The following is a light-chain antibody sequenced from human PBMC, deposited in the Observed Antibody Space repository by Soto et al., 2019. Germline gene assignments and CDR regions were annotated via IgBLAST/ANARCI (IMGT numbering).Light chain of an antibody. Sequence: IVLTQSPGTLSLSPGERATLSCRASQSVSSNYLAWYQQKPGQAARLLIYGASIRATAIADRFSGSGSATDFTLTISRVDPEDFAVYYCQQYGSSPYTFGQGTRLDI. CDR3: QQYGSSPYT. CDR1: QSVSSNY. CDR2: GAS. V-gene: IGKV3-20*01. J-gene: IGKJ2*01.